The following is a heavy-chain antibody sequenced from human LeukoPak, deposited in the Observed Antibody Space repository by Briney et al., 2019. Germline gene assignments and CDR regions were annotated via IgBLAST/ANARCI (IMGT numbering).Heavy chain of an antibody. CDR2: IYHSGST. Sequence: SETLSLTCAVSGYSISSGYYWGWIRQPPGKGLEWIGSIYHSGSTYYTPSLKSRVTISVDTSKNQFSLKLSSVTAADTAVYYCARDLRYCSSTSCSPGSGWFDPWGQGTLVTVSS. V-gene: IGHV4-38-2*02. J-gene: IGHJ5*02. CDR3: ARDLRYCSSTSCSPGSGWFDP. CDR1: GYSISSGYY. D-gene: IGHD2-2*01.